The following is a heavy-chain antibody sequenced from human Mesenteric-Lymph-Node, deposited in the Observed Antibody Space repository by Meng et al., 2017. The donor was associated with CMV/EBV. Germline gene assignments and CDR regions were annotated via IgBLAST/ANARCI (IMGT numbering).Heavy chain of an antibody. CDR2: ISPKSGDT. CDR3: VRGGGTAHFDY. V-gene: IGHV1-2*02. CDR1: GYTFTDYN. J-gene: IGHJ4*02. D-gene: IGHD1-7*01. Sequence: ASVKVSCKASGYTFTDYNFHWARQAPGQGLEWMAWISPKSGDTNDAQKFKGRLTLTRDTSISVIYMELSRLRSDDTAVYYCVRGGGTAHFDYWGQGTLVTVSS.